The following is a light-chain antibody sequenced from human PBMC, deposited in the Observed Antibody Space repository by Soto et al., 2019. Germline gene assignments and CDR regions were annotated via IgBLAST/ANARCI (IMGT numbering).Light chain of an antibody. CDR3: QHYNSYSEA. CDR2: KAS. J-gene: IGKJ1*01. Sequence: IQMTQTPSTLSVSVVGRFTITFRSSQTISSWLAWYQQKPGKAPKLLMYKASTLKSGVPSRFSGSGSGTDFTLTISSLQPDDFATYYCQHYNSYSEAFGQGTKVDIK. CDR1: QTISSW. V-gene: IGKV1-5*03.